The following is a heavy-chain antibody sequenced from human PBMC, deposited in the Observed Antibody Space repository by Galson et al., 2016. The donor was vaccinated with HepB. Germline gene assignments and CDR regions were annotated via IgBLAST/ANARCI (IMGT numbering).Heavy chain of an antibody. V-gene: IGHV3-23*01. CDR1: GFTFSSSS. CDR3: ATGGDYDI. J-gene: IGHJ4*02. CDR2: IDGNDGST. Sequence: SLRLSCAASGFTFSSSSMSWVRQAPGKGLEWVSAIDGNDGSTFYADSVRGRFTISRDNSKNSLYLEMNSLRAEDTAVYYCATGGDYDIWGQGTLVTASS. D-gene: IGHD4-17*01.